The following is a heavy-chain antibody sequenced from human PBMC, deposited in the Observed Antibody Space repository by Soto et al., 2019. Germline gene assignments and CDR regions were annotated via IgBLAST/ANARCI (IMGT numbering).Heavy chain of an antibody. CDR2: ISANNGNT. CDR1: GYTFTSYG. CDR3: ARDYGFGMLFGP. Sequence: QVQLVQSGAEVKKPGASVKVSCKASGYTFTSYGIGWVRQAPGQGLEWMGWISANNGNTNHAQKLQRRVTTTTHPSTSTAYMELRSLRSDDTAVYYCARDYGFGMLFGPWGQATLVTVSS. V-gene: IGHV1-18*01. D-gene: IGHD3-10*01. J-gene: IGHJ5*02.